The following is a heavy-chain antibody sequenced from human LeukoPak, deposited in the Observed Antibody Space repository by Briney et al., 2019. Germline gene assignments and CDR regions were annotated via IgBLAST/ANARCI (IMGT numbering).Heavy chain of an antibody. D-gene: IGHD2-2*02. CDR2: IYHSGST. V-gene: IGHV4-4*02. Sequence: PVETLSLTCAVSGGSISSSNWWGWVRPPPGKGLEWIGEIYHSGSTNYNPSLKSRVTISVDTSKNQFSLKLSSVTAADTAVYYCATGTAYPRAFDIWGQGTMVTVSS. CDR1: GGSISSSNW. CDR3: ATGTAYPRAFDI. J-gene: IGHJ3*02.